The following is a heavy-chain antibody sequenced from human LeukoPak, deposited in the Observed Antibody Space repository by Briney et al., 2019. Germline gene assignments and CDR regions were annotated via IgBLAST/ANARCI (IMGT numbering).Heavy chain of an antibody. CDR2: MNPNSGNT. CDR3: ARGRVKVRGVTSSFDY. D-gene: IGHD3-10*01. Sequence: GASVKVSCKASGYTFTSYDINWVRQSTGQGLAWRGWMNPNSGNTGYAQKFQGRVTMTRNTSISTAYMELSSLRSEDTAVYYCARGRVKVRGVTSSFDYWGQGTLVTVSS. V-gene: IGHV1-8*01. J-gene: IGHJ4*02. CDR1: GYTFTSYD.